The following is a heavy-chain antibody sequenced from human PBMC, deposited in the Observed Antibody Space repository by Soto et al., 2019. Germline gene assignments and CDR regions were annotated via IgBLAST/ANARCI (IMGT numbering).Heavy chain of an antibody. Sequence: EVQLLESGGGLVQPGGSLRLSCAASGFTFSSYAMSWVRQAPGKGLEWVSAISGSGGSTYYADSVKGRFTISRDNSKNTLYRQMNSLRAEDTAVYYCAKDYDILTGYHALDYWGQGTLVTVSS. CDR1: GFTFSSYA. J-gene: IGHJ4*02. CDR2: ISGSGGST. V-gene: IGHV3-23*01. CDR3: AKDYDILTGYHALDY. D-gene: IGHD3-9*01.